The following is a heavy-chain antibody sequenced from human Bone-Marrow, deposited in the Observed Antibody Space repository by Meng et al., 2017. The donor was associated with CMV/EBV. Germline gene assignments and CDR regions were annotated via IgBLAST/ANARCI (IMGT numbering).Heavy chain of an antibody. J-gene: IGHJ4*02. Sequence: SETLSLTCTVSGGSISSGDYYWNWIRQPPGKGLEWIGYIYYSGSTYYNPSLKSRVTISVDTSKNHFSLMLSSMTAADTAVYYCARGRSNWNDYPFVYWGQGTLVTFYS. CDR2: IYYSGST. D-gene: IGHD1-1*01. CDR3: ARGRSNWNDYPFVY. CDR1: GGSISSGDYY. V-gene: IGHV4-30-4*08.